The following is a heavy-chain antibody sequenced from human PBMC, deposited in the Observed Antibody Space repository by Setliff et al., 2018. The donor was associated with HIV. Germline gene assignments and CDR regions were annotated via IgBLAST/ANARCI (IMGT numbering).Heavy chain of an antibody. CDR2: IYYSGST. D-gene: IGHD5-12*01. CDR3: ARDSVLGYSGYDYFLQGWYFDL. CDR1: SASISSHYSSHY. J-gene: IGHJ2*01. Sequence: PSETLSLTCTVSSASISSHYSSHYWSWIRQPPGKGLEWIGYIYYSGSTNYNPSLKSRVTISVDTSKNQFSLKLSSVTAADTAVYYCARDSVLGYSGYDYFLQGWYFDLWGRGTLVTVSS. V-gene: IGHV4-61*01.